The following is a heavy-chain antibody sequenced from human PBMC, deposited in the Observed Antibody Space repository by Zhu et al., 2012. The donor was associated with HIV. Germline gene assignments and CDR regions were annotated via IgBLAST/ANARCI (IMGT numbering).Heavy chain of an antibody. D-gene: IGHD6-13*01. CDR2: VYYSGIT. J-gene: IGHJ4*02. V-gene: IGHV4-39*01. CDR3: ARRTAAAFDF. CDR1: NDSISIDYFY. Sequence: QVQLQESGPGLVKPSETLSLTCTVSNDSISIDYFYWSWIRQPPGKGLEWIGSVYYSGITYYNSPLQSRVSVSVDTSKNQFFLKLTSVTAADTALYWCARRTAAAFDFXGQGNPGHRLF.